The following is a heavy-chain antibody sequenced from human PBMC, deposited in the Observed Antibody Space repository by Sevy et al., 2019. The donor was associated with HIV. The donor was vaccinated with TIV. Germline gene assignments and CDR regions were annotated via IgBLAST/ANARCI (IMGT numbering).Heavy chain of an antibody. CDR3: ASQSPPLYGSGTYYNAYLDN. CDR1: GLSFSSHV. D-gene: IGHD3-10*01. J-gene: IGHJ4*02. CDR2: IGGSGSSI. V-gene: IGHV3-23*01. Sequence: GGSLRLSCAASGLSFSSHVMTWVRQAPGKGLEWVSGIGGSGSSIFYAESVKGRFTISRDISKSSLYLEMKSLRAEDTAIYYCASQSPPLYGSGTYYNAYLDNWGQGTLVTVYS.